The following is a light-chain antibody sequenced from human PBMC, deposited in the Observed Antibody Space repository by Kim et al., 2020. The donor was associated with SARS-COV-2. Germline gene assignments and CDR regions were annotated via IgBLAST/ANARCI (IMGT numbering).Light chain of an antibody. CDR1: TSNIGSRL. Sequence: GQKVTISCSGSTSNIGSRLVSWYQQLPGRVPKLLIYDNYKRPSGIPDRFSGSKSGTSATLDITGLQTEDEADYYCAAWDGSLSAAFFGGGTQLTVL. V-gene: IGLV1-51*01. J-gene: IGLJ2*01. CDR3: AAWDGSLSAAF. CDR2: DNY.